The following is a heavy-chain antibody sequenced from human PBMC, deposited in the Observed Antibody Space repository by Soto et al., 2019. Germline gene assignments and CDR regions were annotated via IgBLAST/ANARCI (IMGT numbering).Heavy chain of an antibody. CDR2: IYPSDSDT. J-gene: IGHJ4*02. D-gene: IGHD4-17*01. CDR1: GYTFTIYW. Sequence: PGESLKISCQVSGYTFTIYWIGWVRQMPGKGLEWMGIIYPSDSDTRYSPSFQGQVTISADQSINTAYLQWDSLKASDTAIYYCARHANTVAAHFDLWGQGTPVTVSS. V-gene: IGHV5-51*01. CDR3: ARHANTVAAHFDL.